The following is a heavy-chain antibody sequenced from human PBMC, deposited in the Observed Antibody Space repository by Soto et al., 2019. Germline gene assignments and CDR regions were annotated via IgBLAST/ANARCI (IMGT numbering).Heavy chain of an antibody. Sequence: QIQLLQSGAEVKKPGASVKVTCKASGYTFRNFGISWVRQAPGQGLEWMGWISAYNANANYAQKFQGRLTMTADTSTSTAYMELRSLRSADTAVYYCARENSYFAYGGREPWSPSPQ. CDR3: ARENSYFAY. CDR1: GYTFRNFG. V-gene: IGHV1-18*01. J-gene: IGHJ4*02. CDR2: ISAYNANA.